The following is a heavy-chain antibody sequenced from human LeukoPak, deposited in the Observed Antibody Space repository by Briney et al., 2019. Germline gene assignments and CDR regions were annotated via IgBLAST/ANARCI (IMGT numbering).Heavy chain of an antibody. CDR2: INHSGST. Sequence: KPSETLSLTCTVSGGSISNYYWSGIRQPPGKGLEWIGEINHSGSTNYNPSLKSRVTISVDTSKNQFSLKLSSVTAADTAVYYCARSQKWLVNAFDIWGQGTMVTVSS. J-gene: IGHJ3*02. V-gene: IGHV4-34*01. D-gene: IGHD6-19*01. CDR1: GGSISNYY. CDR3: ARSQKWLVNAFDI.